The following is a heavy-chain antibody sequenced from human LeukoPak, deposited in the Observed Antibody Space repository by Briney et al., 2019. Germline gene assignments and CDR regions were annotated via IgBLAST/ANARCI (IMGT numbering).Heavy chain of an antibody. V-gene: IGHV3-20*04. J-gene: IGHJ6*03. CDR1: GFTFDDYG. D-gene: IGHD2-2*01. Sequence: GGSLRLSCAASGFTFDDYGMSWVRQAPGKGLEWVSGINWNGGSTGYADSVKGRFTISRDNAKNSLYLQMNSLRAEDTALYYCARTGCSSTGCRYYYYYMDVWGKGTTVTVSS. CDR3: ARTGCSSTGCRYYYYYMDV. CDR2: INWNGGST.